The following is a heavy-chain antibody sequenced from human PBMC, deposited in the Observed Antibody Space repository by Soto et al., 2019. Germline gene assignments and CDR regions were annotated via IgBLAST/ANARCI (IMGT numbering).Heavy chain of an antibody. CDR2: IRNEATGGTT. CDR3: VRDVRSRERGYRFDY. J-gene: IGHJ4*02. CDR1: GFIFDDYA. Sequence: HPGGSLRLSCTTSGFIFDDYAMTWVRQAPGKGLEFVAQIRNEATGGTTEYAASVRGRFTISRDDSKRIAYLQMNSLRAEDTAVYYCVRDVRSRERGYRFDYWGQGTLVTVSS. V-gene: IGHV3-49*04. D-gene: IGHD5-18*01.